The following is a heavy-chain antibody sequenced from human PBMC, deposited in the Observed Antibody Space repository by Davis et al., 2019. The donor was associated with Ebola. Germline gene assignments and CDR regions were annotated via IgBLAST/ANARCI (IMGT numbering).Heavy chain of an antibody. CDR3: ARGSLHYYDSSGYHIDY. D-gene: IGHD3-22*01. Sequence: SVKVSCKASGGTFSSYAISWVRQAPGQGLEWMGGIIPIFGTANYAQKFQGRVTITADESTSTAYMELSSLRSEDTAVYYCARGSLHYYDSSGYHIDYWGQGTLVTVSS. CDR1: GGTFSSYA. V-gene: IGHV1-69*13. J-gene: IGHJ4*02. CDR2: IIPIFGTA.